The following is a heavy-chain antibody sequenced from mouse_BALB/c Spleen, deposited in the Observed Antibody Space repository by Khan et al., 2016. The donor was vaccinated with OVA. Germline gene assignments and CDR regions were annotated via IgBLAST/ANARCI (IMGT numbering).Heavy chain of an antibody. J-gene: IGHJ2*01. CDR1: GYIFTNYW. D-gene: IGHD6-2*01. Sequence: QVHVKQSGAELVRPGASVKLSCRTSGYIFTNYWIHWVKQRSGQGLEWIARIYPGTDNTYYNEKLKDKATLTAGRSSSTAYMQISSLKSEDSAVYFCAREESLYYFGYWGQGTTLTVSS. CDR2: IYPGTDNT. CDR3: AREESLYYFGY. V-gene: IGHV1-76*01.